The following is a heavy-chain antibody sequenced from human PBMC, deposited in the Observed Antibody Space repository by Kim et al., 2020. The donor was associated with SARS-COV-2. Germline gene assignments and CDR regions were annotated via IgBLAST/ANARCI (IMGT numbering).Heavy chain of an antibody. CDR1: GYSFTNYW. V-gene: IGHV5-51*01. CDR3: ARLGDYGDYGMGGAFDI. D-gene: IGHD4-17*01. Sequence: GESLKLSCKGSGYSFTNYWIGWVRQMPGKGLEWMGIIYPGDSDTTYSPSFRGQVTISADKSISTAYLQWSRLEASDTAMYYCARLGDYGDYGMGGAFDIWGQGTMVTVSS. CDR2: IYPGDSDT. J-gene: IGHJ3*02.